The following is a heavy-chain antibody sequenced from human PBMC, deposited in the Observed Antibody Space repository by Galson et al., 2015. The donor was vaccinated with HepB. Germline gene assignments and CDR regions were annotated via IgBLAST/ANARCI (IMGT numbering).Heavy chain of an antibody. CDR2: ISYDGSNK. D-gene: IGHD6-13*01. J-gene: IGHJ4*02. CDR1: GFTFSSYA. V-gene: IGHV3-30*04. CDR3: ARDQGLVIAAAGTVDY. Sequence: SLRLSCAASGFTFSSYAMHWVRQAPGKGLEWVAVISYDGSNKYYADSVKGRFTISRDNSKNTLYLQMNSLRAEDTAVYYCARDQGLVIAAAGTVDYWGQGTLVTVSS.